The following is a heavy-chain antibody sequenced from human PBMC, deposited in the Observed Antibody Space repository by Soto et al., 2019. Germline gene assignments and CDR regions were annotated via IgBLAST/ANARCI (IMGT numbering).Heavy chain of an antibody. CDR1: GFSFSDYS. J-gene: IGHJ4*01. V-gene: IGHV3-21*04. D-gene: IGHD7-27*01. Sequence: GSLRLSCIGSGFSFSDYSMNWVRLAPGKGLEWVSSISKSSSIISQADSVKGRFNISRDNAKNSVYLQMNSLRDEDTAVYYCARGTPKPGVDYWGQGTLVTVSS. CDR2: ISKSSSII. CDR3: ARGTPKPGVDY.